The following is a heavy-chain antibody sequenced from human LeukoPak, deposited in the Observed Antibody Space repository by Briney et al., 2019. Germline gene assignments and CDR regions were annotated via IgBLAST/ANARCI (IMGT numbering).Heavy chain of an antibody. CDR3: ARSRDWVNDY. CDR1: GFTFIDYC. Sequence: GASVKVSCRASGFTFIDYCIHWVRQAPGQGLEWMGWIHPNSGGTKYAQKFQGRATMTRDTSISTVYMELSRLRSDDTAVYYCARSRDWVNDYWGQGTLVTVSS. CDR2: IHPNSGGT. J-gene: IGHJ4*02. V-gene: IGHV1-2*02. D-gene: IGHD3/OR15-3a*01.